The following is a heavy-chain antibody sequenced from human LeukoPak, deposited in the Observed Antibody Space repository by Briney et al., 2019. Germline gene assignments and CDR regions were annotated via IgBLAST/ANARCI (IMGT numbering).Heavy chain of an antibody. Sequence: PSETLSLTCIVYGESLRGYYCSWIRQSPGKGLEWIGEINHSGGTNYNPSLKSRVTISVDTSTNAFSLKLSSVTAADTAVYYCARSQLWSPFSHWGQGTLVTVSS. J-gene: IGHJ4*02. CDR2: INHSGGT. D-gene: IGHD3-10*01. CDR3: ARSQLWSPFSH. V-gene: IGHV4-34*01. CDR1: GESLRGYY.